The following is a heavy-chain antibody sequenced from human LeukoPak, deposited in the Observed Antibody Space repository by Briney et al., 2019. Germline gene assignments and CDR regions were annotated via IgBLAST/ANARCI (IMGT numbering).Heavy chain of an antibody. V-gene: IGHV1-69*13. CDR2: IIPIFGTA. CDR1: GGTFSSYA. CDR3: ARAGGYCSSTSCYSTDY. J-gene: IGHJ4*02. Sequence: VASVKVSCKASGGTFSSYAISLVRQAPGQGLEWMGGIIPIFGTANYAQKFQGRVTITADESTSTAYIELSSLRSEDTAVCYCARAGGYCSSTSCYSTDYWGQGTLVTVSS. D-gene: IGHD2-2*02.